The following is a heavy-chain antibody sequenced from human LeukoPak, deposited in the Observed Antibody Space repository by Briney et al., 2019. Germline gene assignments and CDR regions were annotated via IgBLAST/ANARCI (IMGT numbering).Heavy chain of an antibody. J-gene: IGHJ4*02. CDR1: GYSISSGYY. V-gene: IGHV4-38-2*02. D-gene: IGHD2-15*01. CDR3: ARETPSEYCSGGSCYLFDC. Sequence: SETLSLTCAVSGYSISSGYYWGWIRQPPGKGLEWIGSIYHSGSTYYNPSLKSRVTISVDTSKNQFSLKLSSVTAADTAVYYCARETPSEYCSGGSCYLFDCWGQGTLVTVSS. CDR2: IYHSGST.